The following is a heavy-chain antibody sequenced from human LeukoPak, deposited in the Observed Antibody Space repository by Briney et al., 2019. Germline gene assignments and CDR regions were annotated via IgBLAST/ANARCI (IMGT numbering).Heavy chain of an antibody. D-gene: IGHD1-1*01. Sequence: GASLKISCQGSGSIFTTYWIGWVRQLPGKGLEWMGIIYPGDSDTRYSPSFQGQVTFSADKSISTAYLQWSSLKASDTAMYYCARTPRYMGWFDPWGQGTLVTVSS. CDR1: GSIFTTYW. J-gene: IGHJ5*02. CDR3: ARTPRYMGWFDP. V-gene: IGHV5-51*01. CDR2: IYPGDSDT.